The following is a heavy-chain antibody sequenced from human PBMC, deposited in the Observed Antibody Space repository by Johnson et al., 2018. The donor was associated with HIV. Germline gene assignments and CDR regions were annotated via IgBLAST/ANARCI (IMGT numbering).Heavy chain of an antibody. Sequence: VQLVESGGGLVKPGGSLRLSCAASGFTFSDYYMSWIRQAPGKGLEWVASIKYDGSDKYYVDAVKGRLIISRDNVNNSVYLQMNSLRGEDTAVYYCGREPEGWAFDIWGQGTMVTVSS. CDR3: GREPEGWAFDI. D-gene: IGHD2-15*01. CDR2: IKYDGSDK. V-gene: IGHV3-7*03. CDR1: GFTFSDYY. J-gene: IGHJ3*02.